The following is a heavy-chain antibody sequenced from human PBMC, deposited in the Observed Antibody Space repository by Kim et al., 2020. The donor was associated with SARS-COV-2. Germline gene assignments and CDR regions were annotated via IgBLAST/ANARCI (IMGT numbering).Heavy chain of an antibody. CDR1: GYTFTGYY. CDR2: INPNTGGT. CDR3: ARVGSGSSPFDS. J-gene: IGHJ4*02. V-gene: IGHV1-2*02. D-gene: IGHD1-26*01. Sequence: ASVKVSCKASGYTFTGYYMHWVRQAPGQGLEWMGWINPNTGGTNYAQKFQGRVSMTRDTSIRTAYMELSSLRSDDTAVYFCARVGSGSSPFDSWGQGTLVTVPS.